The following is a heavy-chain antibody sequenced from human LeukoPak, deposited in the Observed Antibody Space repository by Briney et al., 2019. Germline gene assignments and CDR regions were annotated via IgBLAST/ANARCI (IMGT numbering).Heavy chain of an antibody. Sequence: ASVKVSCKASGYTFTGYYIHWVRQAPGQGLEWMGWINPNSGGTNYAQKFQGRVTMTRDTSISTAYMELNRLRSDDTAVYYCARELVVLVPAAIFNWFDPWGQGTLVTVSS. CDR3: ARELVVLVPAAIFNWFDP. J-gene: IGHJ5*02. CDR1: GYTFTGYY. CDR2: INPNSGGT. D-gene: IGHD2-2*01. V-gene: IGHV1-2*02.